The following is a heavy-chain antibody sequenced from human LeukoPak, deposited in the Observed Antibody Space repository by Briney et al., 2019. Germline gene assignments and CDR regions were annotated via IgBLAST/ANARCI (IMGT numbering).Heavy chain of an antibody. J-gene: IGHJ3*02. V-gene: IGHV5-51*01. CDR2: IYPGDSDT. D-gene: IGHD4-17*01. CDR1: GYSFTSYW. Sequence: GESLKISCKGSGYSFTSYWIGWARQMPGKGLEWMGIIYPGDSDTRYSPSFQGQVTISADKSISTAYLQWSSLKASDTAMYYCARRQTPDYGDPWGAFDIWGQGTMVTVSS. CDR3: ARRQTPDYGDPWGAFDI.